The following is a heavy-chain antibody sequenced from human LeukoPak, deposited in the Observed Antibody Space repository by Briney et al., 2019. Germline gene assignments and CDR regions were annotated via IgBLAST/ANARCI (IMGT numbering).Heavy chain of an antibody. J-gene: IGHJ6*02. V-gene: IGHV1-2*02. CDR1: GYTFTGYY. Sequence: ASVKVSCKASGYTFTGYYMHWVRQAPGQGLEWMGWINPNSGGTNYAQKFQGRVTMTRDTSISTAYMELSRLRSDDTAVCYCARVSVVVPAARGIDYYYYYGMDVWGQGTTVTVSS. CDR2: INPNSGGT. D-gene: IGHD2-2*01. CDR3: ARVSVVVPAARGIDYYYYYGMDV.